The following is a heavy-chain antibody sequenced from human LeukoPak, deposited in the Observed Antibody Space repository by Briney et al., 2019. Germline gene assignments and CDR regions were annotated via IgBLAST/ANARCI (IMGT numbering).Heavy chain of an antibody. CDR3: ARGTYGDYSVYFDY. V-gene: IGHV4-59*01. Sequence: SETLSLTCTVSGGSISSYYWSWIRQPPGKGLEWIGYIYYSGSTNYNPPLKSRVTISVDTSKNQFSLKLSSVTAADTAVYYCARGTYGDYSVYFDYWGQGTLVTVSS. CDR2: IYYSGST. J-gene: IGHJ4*02. CDR1: GGSISSYY. D-gene: IGHD4-17*01.